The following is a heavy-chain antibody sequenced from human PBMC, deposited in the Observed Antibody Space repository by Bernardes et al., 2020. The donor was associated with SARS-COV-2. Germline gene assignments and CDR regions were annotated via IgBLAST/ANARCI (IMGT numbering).Heavy chain of an antibody. V-gene: IGHV3-33*01. CDR2: ISHVGNNE. CDR1: RFPRRPYC. D-gene: IGHD1-20*01. CDR3: ARDGISGIDY. J-gene: IGHJ4*02. Sequence: GGFPILSHATSRFPRRPYCMHWVPPSPGKGLEWAALISHVGNNEYYADSVKGRFTISRDNSKNMIYLQMNSLRAEDTSVYYCARDGISGIDYWGQGTLVTVSS.